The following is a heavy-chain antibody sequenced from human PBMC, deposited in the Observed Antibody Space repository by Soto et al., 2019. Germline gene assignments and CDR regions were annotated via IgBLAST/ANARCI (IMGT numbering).Heavy chain of an antibody. Sequence: QVQLVQSGAEVKKTGASVRVSCKASGYSFTSYGISWVRQAPGQGLEWMGWISAYNGNTNYAQKLQGRDTMPTDTATGTAYLELRRLRSDDTAVYYCARQQWLDYYYGMDVWGQGTTVTVSS. CDR1: GYSFTSYG. CDR2: ISAYNGNT. D-gene: IGHD6-19*01. V-gene: IGHV1-18*01. CDR3: ARQQWLDYYYGMDV. J-gene: IGHJ6*02.